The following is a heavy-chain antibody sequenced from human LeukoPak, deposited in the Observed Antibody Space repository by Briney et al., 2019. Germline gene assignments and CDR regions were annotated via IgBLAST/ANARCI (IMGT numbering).Heavy chain of an antibody. Sequence: GGSLRLSCAASGGTFGDYAMHWVRQAPGKGLEWVSGIFWNSDTIGYAASVKGRFTISRDNSKNPLYLKMNSLRTADTAFYYCAKDIRVAADGLDYWGQGTLVTVSS. CDR2: IFWNSDTI. CDR3: AKDIRVAADGLDY. CDR1: GGTFGDYA. V-gene: IGHV3-9*01. D-gene: IGHD6-13*01. J-gene: IGHJ4*02.